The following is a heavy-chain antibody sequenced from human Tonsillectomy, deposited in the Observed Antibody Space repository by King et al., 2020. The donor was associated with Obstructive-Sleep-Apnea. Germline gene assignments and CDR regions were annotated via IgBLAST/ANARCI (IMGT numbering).Heavy chain of an antibody. J-gene: IGHJ3*01. CDR2: VYYNGNT. CDR3: ARDYLGRGNIMNYGFEP. CDR1: GASIGRGGYY. D-gene: IGHD3-16*01. V-gene: IGHV4-31*03. Sequence: QLQESGPGLLKPSQTLSLTCTVSGASIGRGGYYWSWIRQLPGKGLEWIGYVYYNGNTEYNPSLESRLTISLDTSKNQFSLKLSSVTAADTAIYYCARDYLGRGNIMNYGFEPWGQGTKVTVSS.